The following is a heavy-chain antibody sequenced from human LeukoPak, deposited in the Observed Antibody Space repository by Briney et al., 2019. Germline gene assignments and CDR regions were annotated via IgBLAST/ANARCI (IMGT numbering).Heavy chain of an antibody. CDR2: ISYDGSNK. Sequence: GGSLRLSCAASGFTFSSYAMHWVRQAPGKGLEWVAVISYDGSNKYYADSVKGRFTISRDNAKNSLYLQMNSLRAEDTAVYYCARAPGAYSSSWYLYFDYWGQGTLVTVSS. CDR1: GFTFSSYA. J-gene: IGHJ4*02. V-gene: IGHV3-30*04. CDR3: ARAPGAYSSSWYLYFDY. D-gene: IGHD6-13*01.